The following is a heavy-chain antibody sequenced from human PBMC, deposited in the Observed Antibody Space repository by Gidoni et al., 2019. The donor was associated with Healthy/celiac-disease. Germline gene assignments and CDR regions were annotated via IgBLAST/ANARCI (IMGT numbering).Heavy chain of an antibody. D-gene: IGHD3-10*01. V-gene: IGHV1-3*01. J-gene: IGHJ5*02. CDR2: INAGNGNT. CDR3: ARDGWMVRVRYWFDP. Sequence: QVQLVQSGAEVKKPGASVKVSCKASGYTFTSYAMHWVRQAPGQRLEWMGWINAGNGNTKYSQKFQGRVTITRDTSASTAYMELSSLRSEDTAVYYCARDGWMVRVRYWFDPWGQGTLVTVSS. CDR1: GYTFTSYA.